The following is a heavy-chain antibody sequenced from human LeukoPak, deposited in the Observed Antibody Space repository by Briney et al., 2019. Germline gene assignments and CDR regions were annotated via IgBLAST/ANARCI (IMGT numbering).Heavy chain of an antibody. D-gene: IGHD3-22*01. CDR1: GYTFTSYG. Sequence: ASVKVSCKASGYTFTSYGISWVRQAPGQGLEWMGWISAYNGNTNYAQELQGRVTMTTDTSTSTAYMELRSLRSDDTAVYYCARDGNRYYYDSSGYYPLDYWGQGTLVTVSS. CDR3: ARDGNRYYYDSSGYYPLDY. CDR2: ISAYNGNT. V-gene: IGHV1-18*01. J-gene: IGHJ4*02.